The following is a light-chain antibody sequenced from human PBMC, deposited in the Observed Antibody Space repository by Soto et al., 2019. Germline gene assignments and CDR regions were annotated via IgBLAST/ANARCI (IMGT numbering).Light chain of an antibody. V-gene: IGKV3-15*01. CDR2: GAS. CDR3: QQYTDWPPT. Sequence: IVMRQSPATLSVSPGQRATLSCRASQSVRTTVAWYHQRPGQAPRLLIFGASTRASGVPDRFSGDGSGTDFTLTVTSLHSEDFGIYYCQQYTDWPPTFGQGTKVDIK. CDR1: QSVRTT. J-gene: IGKJ1*01.